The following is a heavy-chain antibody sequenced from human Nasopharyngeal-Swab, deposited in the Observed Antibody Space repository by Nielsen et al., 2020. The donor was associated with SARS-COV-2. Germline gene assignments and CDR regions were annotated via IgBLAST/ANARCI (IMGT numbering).Heavy chain of an antibody. V-gene: IGHV4-31*03. Sequence: SETLSLTCTVSGGSISSGGYYWSWIRQHPGKGLEWIRYIYYSGSTYYNPSLKSRVTISVDTSKNQFSLKLSSVTAADTAVYYCARGAARYSGAMDVWGKGTTVTVSS. CDR1: GGSISSGGYY. D-gene: IGHD6-6*01. CDR3: ARGAARYSGAMDV. J-gene: IGHJ6*03. CDR2: IYYSGST.